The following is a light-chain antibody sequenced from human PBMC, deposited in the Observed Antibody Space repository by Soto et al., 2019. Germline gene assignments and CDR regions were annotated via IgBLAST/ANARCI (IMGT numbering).Light chain of an antibody. Sequence: DIQMTQSPSTLSASVGDRVTIACRASQSISNSLAWYQQRPGKAPRVLIYDASSFESGVPSRFSGSGSGTEFTLTISSLQPDDFATYYCQQYDTYWTFGQGTKVEIK. J-gene: IGKJ1*01. V-gene: IGKV1-5*01. CDR3: QQYDTYWT. CDR1: QSISNS. CDR2: DAS.